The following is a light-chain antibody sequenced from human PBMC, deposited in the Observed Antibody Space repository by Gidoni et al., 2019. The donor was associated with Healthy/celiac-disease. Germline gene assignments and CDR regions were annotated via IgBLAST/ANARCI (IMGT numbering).Light chain of an antibody. J-gene: IGKJ1*01. CDR3: QQYGSSLPCT. CDR1: QSVSSSY. V-gene: IGKV3-20*01. Sequence: EIVLTQSPGTMSLSPGERATLSCRASQSVSSSYLAWYQQKPGQAPRLLIYGASSRATGIPDWFSGSGSGTDFTLTISRLEPEDFAVYYCQQYGSSLPCTFGQGTKVEIK. CDR2: GAS.